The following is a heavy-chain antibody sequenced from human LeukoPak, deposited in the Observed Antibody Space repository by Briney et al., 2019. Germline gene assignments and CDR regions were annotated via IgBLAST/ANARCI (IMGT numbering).Heavy chain of an antibody. Sequence: SETLSLTCTVSGGSISSSSYYWGWIRQPPGKGLEWIGSIYYSGSTYYNPSLESRVTISVDTSKNQFSLKLSSVTAADTAVYYCARKPGGYYMDVWGKGTTVTISS. CDR2: IYYSGST. CDR1: GGSISSSSYY. V-gene: IGHV4-39*01. CDR3: ARKPGGYYMDV. J-gene: IGHJ6*03. D-gene: IGHD2-15*01.